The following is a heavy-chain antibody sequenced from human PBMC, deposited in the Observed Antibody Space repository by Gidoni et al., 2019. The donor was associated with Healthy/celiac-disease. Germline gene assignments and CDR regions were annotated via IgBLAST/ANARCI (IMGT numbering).Heavy chain of an antibody. D-gene: IGHD3-22*01. CDR3: ASMYYYDSSGVDPAP. J-gene: IGHJ5*02. Sequence: QVQLVESGGGVVQPGRSLRPSCAASGFTFSSYAMHWVRQAPGKGLEWVEVISYDGSNKYYADSVKGRFTISRDNSKNTLYLQMNSLRAEDTAVYYCASMYYYDSSGVDPAPWGQGTLVTVSS. CDR1: GFTFSSYA. CDR2: ISYDGSNK. V-gene: IGHV3-30-3*01.